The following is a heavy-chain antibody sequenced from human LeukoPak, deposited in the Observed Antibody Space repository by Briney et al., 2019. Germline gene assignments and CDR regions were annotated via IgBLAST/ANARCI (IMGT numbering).Heavy chain of an antibody. V-gene: IGHV3-23*01. Sequence: GGSLRLSCAASGFTFSSYGMSWVRQAPGKGLEWVSVISGSGDRTYYADSVKGRFAISRDNSKNTLYLQMNSLRAVDTAIYYCAKDPSTFLTTGWYFDLWGRGTLVTVSS. CDR1: GFTFSSYG. D-gene: IGHD4-17*01. CDR3: AKDPSTFLTTGWYFDL. CDR2: ISGSGDRT. J-gene: IGHJ2*01.